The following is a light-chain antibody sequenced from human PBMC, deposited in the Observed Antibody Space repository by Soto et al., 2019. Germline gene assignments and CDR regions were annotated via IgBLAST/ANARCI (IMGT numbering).Light chain of an antibody. CDR1: STDVGDFNY. J-gene: IGLJ2*01. CDR3: SSYSSSTTHVV. CDR2: DVS. Sequence: QSVLTQPASVSGSPGRSVTTSCTGTSTDVGDFNYVSWYQHLPGRAPKLIIYDVSNRPSGISYRFSASKSGRTASLTISGLHAEDEADYYCSSYSSSTTHVVFGGGTKLTVL. V-gene: IGLV2-14*03.